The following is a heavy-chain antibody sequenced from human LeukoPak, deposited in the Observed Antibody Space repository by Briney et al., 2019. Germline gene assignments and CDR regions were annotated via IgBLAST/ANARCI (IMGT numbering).Heavy chain of an antibody. J-gene: IGHJ4*02. CDR3: ARDDHGRWLVPGLYDY. CDR2: ISAYNGNT. CDR1: GYTFTSYG. V-gene: IGHV1-18*01. D-gene: IGHD6-19*01. Sequence: GASVKVSCTASGYTFTSYGISWVRQAPGQGLEWMGWISAYNGNTNYAQKLQGRVTMTTDTSTSTAYMELRSLGSDDTAVYDCARDDHGRWLVPGLYDYWGQGTLVTVSS.